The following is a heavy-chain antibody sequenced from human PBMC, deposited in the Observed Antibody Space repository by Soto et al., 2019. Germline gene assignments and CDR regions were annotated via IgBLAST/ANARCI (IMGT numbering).Heavy chain of an antibody. CDR2: IIPILGIA. CDR1: GGTFSSYT. V-gene: IGHV1-69*08. D-gene: IGHD2-2*01. J-gene: IGHJ6*02. CDR3: ARDRDCSSTSCYVYYYYGMDV. Sequence: QVQLVQSGAEVKKPGSSVKVSCKASGGTFSSYTISWVRQAPGQGLEWMGRIIPILGIANYAQKFQGRVTITADKSTSTAYMELSSLRSEDTAVYYCARDRDCSSTSCYVYYYYGMDVWGQGTTVTVSS.